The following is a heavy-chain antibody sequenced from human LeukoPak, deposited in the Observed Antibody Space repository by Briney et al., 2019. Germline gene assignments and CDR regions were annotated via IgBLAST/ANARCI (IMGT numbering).Heavy chain of an antibody. D-gene: IGHD3-10*01. CDR1: GFTFSDYY. CDR2: ISGSGGST. V-gene: IGHV3-23*01. Sequence: AGGSLRLSCAASGFTFSDYYMSWIRQAPGKGLEWVSAISGSGGSTYYADSVKGRFTISRDNSKNTLYLQMNSLRAEDTAVYYCAKGAAMMVHYYYYYMDVWGKGTTVTISS. CDR3: AKGAAMMVHYYYYYMDV. J-gene: IGHJ6*03.